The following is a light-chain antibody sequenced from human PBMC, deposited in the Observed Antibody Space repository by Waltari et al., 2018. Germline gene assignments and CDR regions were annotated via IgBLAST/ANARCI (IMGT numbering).Light chain of an antibody. CDR2: DVT. V-gene: IGLV2-14*01. CDR1: SSDVGVYNY. Sequence: QSALTQPASVSGSPGQSITISCTGTSSDVGVYNYVSWYQQNPGKAPKLMIYDVTRRPSGVSGRFPGSKSGNTASLTISGLQAEDEADYYCGSYTTSSAWVFGGGTKLTVL. J-gene: IGLJ3*02. CDR3: GSYTTSSAWV.